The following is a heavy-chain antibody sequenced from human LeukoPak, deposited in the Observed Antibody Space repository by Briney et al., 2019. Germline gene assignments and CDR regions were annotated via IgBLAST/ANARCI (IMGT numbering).Heavy chain of an antibody. CDR2: ISSSSSYI. CDR1: GFTFSSYS. CDR3: ARSGGIAVAGDYYFDY. V-gene: IGHV3-21*01. D-gene: IGHD6-19*01. J-gene: IGHJ4*02. Sequence: GGSLRLSCAASGFTFSSYSMNWVRQAPGKGLEWVSSISSSSSYIYYADSVKGRFTISRDNAKNSLYLQMSSLRAEDTAVYYCARSGGIAVAGDYYFDYWGQGTLVTVSS.